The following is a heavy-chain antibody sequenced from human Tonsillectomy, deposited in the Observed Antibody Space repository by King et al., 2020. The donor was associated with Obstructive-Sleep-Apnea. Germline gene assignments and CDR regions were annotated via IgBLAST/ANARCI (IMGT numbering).Heavy chain of an antibody. CDR1: GIAFSSYD. V-gene: IGHV3-13*01. J-gene: IGHJ4*02. CDR2: TGTAGDT. D-gene: IGHD4/OR15-4a*01. Sequence: VQLVESGGGLVQPGGSLRLSCAASGIAFSSYDMHWVRQVTGKGLEWVSGTGTAGDTYYPDSVRGRFTISRDNAKNSLYLQMNSLRAGDTAVYYCTRGLSNGGDYWGRGTLVTVSS. CDR3: TRGLSNGGDY.